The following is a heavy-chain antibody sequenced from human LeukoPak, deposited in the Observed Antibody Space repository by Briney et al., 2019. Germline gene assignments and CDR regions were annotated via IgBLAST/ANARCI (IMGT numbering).Heavy chain of an antibody. CDR3: AREDGIQLWLPPQYPVDY. J-gene: IGHJ4*02. CDR1: GFTFSSYW. D-gene: IGHD5-18*01. CDR2: INSDGSST. V-gene: IGHV3-74*01. Sequence: GGSLRLSCAASGFTFSSYWMHWVRQAPGKGLVWVSRINSDGSSTSYADSVKGRFTISRDNSKNTLYLQMNSLRAEDTAVYYCAREDGIQLWLPPQYPVDYWAREPWSPSPQ.